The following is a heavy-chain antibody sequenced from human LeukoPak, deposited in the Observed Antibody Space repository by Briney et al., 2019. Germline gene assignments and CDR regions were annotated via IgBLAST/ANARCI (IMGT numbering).Heavy chain of an antibody. D-gene: IGHD5-18*01. CDR2: ICCSASS. V-gene: IGHV4-39*01. J-gene: IGHJ6*03. CDR1: GGSISSNSYN. Sequence: SVTLSLTCTVAGGSISSNSYNWVRLRQPQGQELVWNGSICCSASSYSDPSLKRLVTISVDTSKNQFSLKLSSVTAADTAVYYCARLDTPMVYYYMDVWGQGTTVTVSS. CDR3: ARLDTPMVYYYMDV.